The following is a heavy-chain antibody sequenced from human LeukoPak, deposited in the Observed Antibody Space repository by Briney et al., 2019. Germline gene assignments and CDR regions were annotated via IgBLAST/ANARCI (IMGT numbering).Heavy chain of an antibody. Sequence: PGGSLRLSCAASGFTFSSYGMHWVRQAPGKGLEWVAFIRYDGSNKYYADSVKGRFTISRDNSKNTLYLQMNSLRAEDTAVYYCAKDHGKDVVGDYWGQGTLVTVSS. CDR3: AKDHGKDVVGDY. CDR2: IRYDGSNK. CDR1: GFTFSSYG. J-gene: IGHJ4*02. V-gene: IGHV3-30*02. D-gene: IGHD1-26*01.